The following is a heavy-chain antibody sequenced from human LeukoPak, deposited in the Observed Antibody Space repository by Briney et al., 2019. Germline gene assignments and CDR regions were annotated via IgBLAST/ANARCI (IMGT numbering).Heavy chain of an antibody. Sequence: PETLSLTCTVSGGSITNYNWNWIRQPPGKGLEWIGYISDSGSTHYNPSLQSRVTISVDTSKNQFSLRLSSVTASDTAVYYCARRRIGDLTIGSDTWFDPWGQGALVTVSS. V-gene: IGHV4-59*08. J-gene: IGHJ5*02. CDR3: ARRRIGDLTIGSDTWFDP. CDR2: ISDSGST. D-gene: IGHD2-15*01. CDR1: GGSITNYN.